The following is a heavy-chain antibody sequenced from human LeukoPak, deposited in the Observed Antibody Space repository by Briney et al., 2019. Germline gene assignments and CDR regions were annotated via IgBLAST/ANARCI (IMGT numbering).Heavy chain of an antibody. CDR2: ISSSGSTI. CDR1: GFTFSNDS. Sequence: PGGSLRLSCAASGFTFSNDSMNWVRQAPGKGLEWVSYISSSGSTIYYADSVKGRFTISRDNVKNSLYLQMNSLRAEDTAVYFCARRISMVRGVIEPPGYWGQGTLVTVSS. J-gene: IGHJ4*02. V-gene: IGHV3-48*04. CDR3: ARRISMVRGVIEPPGY. D-gene: IGHD3-10*01.